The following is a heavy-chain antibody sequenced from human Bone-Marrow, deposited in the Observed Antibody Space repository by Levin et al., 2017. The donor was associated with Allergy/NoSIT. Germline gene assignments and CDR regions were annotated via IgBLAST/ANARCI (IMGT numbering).Heavy chain of an antibody. CDR1: GFSVSTYS. J-gene: IGHJ4*02. V-gene: IGHV3-21*01. D-gene: IGHD4-17*01. CDR3: ARNSFTTVTAAY. Sequence: GESLKISCAASGFSVSTYSMNWVRQAPGKGLEWVSSITSSGNKQYYADSVKGRFTISRDDANNSLYLQMNSLRAEDTALYYCARNSFTTVTAAYWGQGTLVTVSS. CDR2: ITSSGNKQ.